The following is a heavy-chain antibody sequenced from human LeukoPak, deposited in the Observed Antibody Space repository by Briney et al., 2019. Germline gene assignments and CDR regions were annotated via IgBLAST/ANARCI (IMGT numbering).Heavy chain of an antibody. Sequence: SETLSLTCTVSGGSISSGDYYWSWIRQPPGKGLEWIGYIYYSGSTYYNPSLKSRVTISVDTSKNQFSLKLSSVTAADTAVYYCASGDNEVYYYYGMDVWGQGTTVTVSS. CDR3: ASGDNEVYYYYGMDV. CDR1: GGSISSGDYY. V-gene: IGHV4-30-4*01. J-gene: IGHJ6*02. D-gene: IGHD7-27*01. CDR2: IYYSGST.